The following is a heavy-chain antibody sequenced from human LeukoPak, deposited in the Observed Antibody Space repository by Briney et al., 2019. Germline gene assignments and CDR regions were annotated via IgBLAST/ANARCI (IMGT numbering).Heavy chain of an antibody. J-gene: IGHJ4*02. CDR2: IRPANSDT. CDR1: GYTFTSHW. D-gene: IGHD2-15*01. CDR3: ARRYCSGTTCYNFDL. V-gene: IGHV5-51*01. Sequence: GESLKISCKGSGYTFTSHWIAWVRQMPGKGLEWMGIIRPANSDTRYSPSFEGQVTISADKSISTAYLQWSGLEASDTAMYYCARRYCSGTTCYNFDLWGQGTLVTVSS.